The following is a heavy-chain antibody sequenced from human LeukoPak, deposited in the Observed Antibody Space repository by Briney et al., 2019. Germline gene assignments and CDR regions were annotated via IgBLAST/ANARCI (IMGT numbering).Heavy chain of an antibody. V-gene: IGHV3-48*03. CDR2: IGPGERTI. Sequence: GGSLRLSCAPSGFSVGSYEMNWVRQAPGKGLEWLSNIGPGERTIYNADAVQGRFTISRDNAKNAVYLQMKSLRAEDRDVYYCAREGVTGHSGYDAFDIWGQGTVVTVSS. CDR3: AREGVTGHSGYDAFDI. J-gene: IGHJ3*02. CDR1: GFSVGSYE. D-gene: IGHD5-12*01.